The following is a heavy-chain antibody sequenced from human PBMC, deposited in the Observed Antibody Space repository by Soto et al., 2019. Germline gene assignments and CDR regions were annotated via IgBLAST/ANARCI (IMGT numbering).Heavy chain of an antibody. D-gene: IGHD2-2*02. Sequence: PGGSLRLSCAASGFTFSSDSMNWVRQAPGKGLEWVSSISSSSSYIYYADSVKGRLTISRDNAKNSLYLQMNSLRAEDTAVYYCARGVVPAAIPQAFDPWGQGT. V-gene: IGHV3-21*01. CDR1: GFTFSSDS. CDR3: ARGVVPAAIPQAFDP. J-gene: IGHJ5*02. CDR2: ISSSSSYI.